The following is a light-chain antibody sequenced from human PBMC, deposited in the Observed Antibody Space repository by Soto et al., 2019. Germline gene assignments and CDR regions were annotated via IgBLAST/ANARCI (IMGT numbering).Light chain of an antibody. V-gene: IGLV1-51*01. J-gene: IGLJ1*01. CDR2: DDD. Sequence: QSVLPQPPSVSAAPGQKVTISCSGSSSNIGGNSVSWYQQLPGTAPKLLIYDDDKRPSGIPDRFSGSKSGTSATLGITGFQTGDEADYYCGSWDSSLSAYVFATGTKVTVL. CDR1: SSNIGGNS. CDR3: GSWDSSLSAYV.